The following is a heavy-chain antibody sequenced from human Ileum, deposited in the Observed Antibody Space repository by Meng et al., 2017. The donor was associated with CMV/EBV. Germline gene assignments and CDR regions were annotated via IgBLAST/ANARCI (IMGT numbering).Heavy chain of an antibody. J-gene: IGHJ6*02. CDR2: IIPMFGTP. V-gene: IGHV1-69*05. CDR1: YA. Sequence: YAISWGRQAPGQGLEWMGGIIPMFGTPDYAQKFQGRVTIYTEESSGTAYMELTSLRFEDTAVYYCARHPPGTITTGGPNYYYGLDVWGQGTTVTVSS. CDR3: ARHPPGTITTGGPNYYYGLDV. D-gene: IGHD3-22*01.